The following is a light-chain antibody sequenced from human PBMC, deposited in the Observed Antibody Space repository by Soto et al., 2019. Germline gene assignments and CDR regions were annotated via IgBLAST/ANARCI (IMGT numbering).Light chain of an antibody. Sequence: DIQMTQSPSTLSASEGDRVTISCRASQSVSIWLAWYQQKPGRAPKLLIYKSSILESGVPSRFSGSGSGTEFTLTINGLQPDDFATYYCQQYSSYSPITFGQGTRLEIK. CDR2: KSS. CDR1: QSVSIW. CDR3: QQYSSYSPIT. V-gene: IGKV1-5*03. J-gene: IGKJ5*01.